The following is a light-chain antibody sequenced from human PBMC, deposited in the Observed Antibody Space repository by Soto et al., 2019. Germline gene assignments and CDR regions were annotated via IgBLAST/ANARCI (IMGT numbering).Light chain of an antibody. V-gene: IGKV1-33*01. CDR3: QQYDILPFT. CDR1: QDITRY. J-gene: IGKJ5*01. Sequence: DIQMTQSPSSLSASVGDRVTITCQASQDITRYLNWYQQKAGKAPKLLIYDASDLEPGVPSRFSGGGSGTDFTFTITSLEPEDIATYYCQQYDILPFTFGQGTRLEIK. CDR2: DAS.